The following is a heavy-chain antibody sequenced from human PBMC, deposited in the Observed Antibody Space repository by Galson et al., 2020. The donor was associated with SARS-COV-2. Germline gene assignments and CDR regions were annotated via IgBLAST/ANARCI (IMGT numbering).Heavy chain of an antibody. CDR2: IYFNGRT. CDR3: ATSGYASEGYFDY. CDR1: TGFIDSTSYY. J-gene: IGHJ4*02. Sequence: ASETLSLTCIVSTGFIDSTSYYRGWIRQPPGKGLEWIGSIYFNGRTFYNPSLMSRVTISIDTSKNQFSLRLRTVTAADTAVYYCATSGYASEGYFDYWGQGTLVTVSS. V-gene: IGHV4-39*07. D-gene: IGHD5-12*01.